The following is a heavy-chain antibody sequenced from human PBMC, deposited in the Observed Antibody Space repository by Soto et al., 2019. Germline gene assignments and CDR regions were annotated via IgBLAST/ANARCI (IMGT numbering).Heavy chain of an antibody. CDR3: AKGADFDY. V-gene: IGHV3-30*18. Sequence: QVQLVESGGGVVQPGRSLRLSCAASGFTFSSYGMHWVRQATGKGLEWVAVISYDGSNKYYADSVKGRFTISRDNSKNTLYLQMNSLRAEDTAVYYCAKGADFDYWGQGTLVTVSS. CDR2: ISYDGSNK. CDR1: GFTFSSYG. J-gene: IGHJ4*02.